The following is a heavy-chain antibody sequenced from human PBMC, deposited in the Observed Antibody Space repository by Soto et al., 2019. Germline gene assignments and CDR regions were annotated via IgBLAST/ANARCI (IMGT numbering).Heavy chain of an antibody. CDR1: GGTLSSYA. V-gene: IGHV1-69*13. CDR2: IIPIFGTA. Sequence: SVKVSCKASGGTLSSYAISWVRQAPGQGLEWMGGIIPIFGTANYAQKFQGRVTITADESTSTAYMELSSLRSEDTAVYYCARVAAARFDPWGQGTLVTVSS. D-gene: IGHD6-13*01. CDR3: ARVAAARFDP. J-gene: IGHJ5*02.